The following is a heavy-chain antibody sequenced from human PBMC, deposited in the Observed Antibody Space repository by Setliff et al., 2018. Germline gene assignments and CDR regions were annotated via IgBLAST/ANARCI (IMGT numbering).Heavy chain of an antibody. D-gene: IGHD3-22*01. J-gene: IGHJ4*02. CDR3: ARGPLQYYFDSSGYEYYFDY. V-gene: IGHV1-2*02. CDR1: GYTFTTYY. CDR2: INPSSGNT. Sequence: ASVKVSCKASGYTFTTYYIHWLRQAPGQGLEWMGIINPSSGNTNYAQKFQGRVTMTRDTSISTAYMELSRLRSDDTAVYYCARGPLQYYFDSSGYEYYFDYWGQGTLVTVSS.